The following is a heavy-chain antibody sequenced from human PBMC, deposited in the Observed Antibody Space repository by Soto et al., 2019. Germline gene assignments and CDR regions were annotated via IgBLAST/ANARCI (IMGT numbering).Heavy chain of an antibody. Sequence: PSETLSLTCAVYGGSFSGYYWSWIRQPPGKGLEWIGEINHSGSTNYNPSLKSRVTISVDTSKNQFSLKLSSVTAADTAVYYCARAGTSYGYSFYYAMDVWGQGTTVTVSS. CDR3: ARAGTSYGYSFYYAMDV. J-gene: IGHJ6*02. CDR2: INHSGST. V-gene: IGHV4-34*01. D-gene: IGHD5-18*01. CDR1: GGSFSGYY.